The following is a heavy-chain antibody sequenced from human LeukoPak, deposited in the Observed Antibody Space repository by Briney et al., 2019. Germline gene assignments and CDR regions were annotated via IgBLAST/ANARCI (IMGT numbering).Heavy chain of an antibody. CDR1: GYTFTSYG. D-gene: IGHD2-2*01. V-gene: IGHV1-8*01. Sequence: GASVKVSCKASGYTFTSYGIIWVRQATGQGLEWMGWMNPTSGNTGSAQKFQGRLTMTRDTSVSTAYMELSSLRSEDTAVYYCARGRYSNTWYVDIWGQGTLVTVSS. J-gene: IGHJ4*02. CDR2: MNPTSGNT. CDR3: ARGRYSNTWYVDI.